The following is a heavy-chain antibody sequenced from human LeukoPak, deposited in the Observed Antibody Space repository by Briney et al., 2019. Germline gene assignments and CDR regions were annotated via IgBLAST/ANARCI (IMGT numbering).Heavy chain of an antibody. CDR1: GFNFRNYA. CDR2: IGGGGT. CDR3: AKVDWNSSGYYPPT. J-gene: IGHJ5*02. V-gene: IGHV3-23*01. D-gene: IGHD3-22*01. Sequence: GGSLRLSCAASGFNFRNYAMSGVRQAPGKGLEWVSGIGGGGTYYADSVKGRFTISRDNSKNILFLQMNSLRAEDTAVYHCAKVDWNSSGYYPPTWGQGTLVTVSS.